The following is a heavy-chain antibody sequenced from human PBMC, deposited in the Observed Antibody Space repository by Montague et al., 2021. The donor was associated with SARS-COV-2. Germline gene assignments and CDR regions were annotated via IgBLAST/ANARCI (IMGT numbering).Heavy chain of an antibody. V-gene: IGHV6-1*01. CDR1: GDSDWGVEPR. D-gene: IGHD1-1*01. CDR2: TRYRFESTN. J-gene: IGHJ4*02. Sequence: CAISGDSDWGVEPRWSWERHSSALHPERLGGTRYRFESTNDFAPPVEGRISIDPDTSKNQFFLHLRSVTPEDPGVYYCVRDTGSVQAGFDAWGQGTLVTVSS. CDR3: VRDTGSVQAGFDA.